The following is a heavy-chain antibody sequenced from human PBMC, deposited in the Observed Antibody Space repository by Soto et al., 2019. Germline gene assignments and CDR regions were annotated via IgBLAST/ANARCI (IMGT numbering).Heavy chain of an antibody. J-gene: IGHJ4*02. V-gene: IGHV1-69*12. CDR3: ARGAYPGVRVTTIDY. D-gene: IGHD4-17*01. CDR2: IIPIFGTA. CDR1: GGTFSSYA. Sequence: QVQLVQSGAEVKKPGSSVKVSCKASGGTFSSYAISWVRQAPGQGLEWMGGIIPIFGTANYAQKLQGRVTITAYESTSTAYMELSSLRSEDTAVYYCARGAYPGVRVTTIDYWGQGTLVTVSS.